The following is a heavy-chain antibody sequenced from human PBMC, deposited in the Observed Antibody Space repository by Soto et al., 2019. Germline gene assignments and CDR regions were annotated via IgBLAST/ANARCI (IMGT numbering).Heavy chain of an antibody. Sequence: EVQLVESGGGLVQPGGSLRLSCAASGFTFSSYAMHWVRQAPGKGLEYVSAISSNGGSTYYANSVKGRFTISRDNSKNRLYLHMRSLRAEDMAVYYCARGPYGMDVWGQGTTVTVSS. V-gene: IGHV3-64*01. J-gene: IGHJ6*02. CDR3: ARGPYGMDV. CDR2: ISSNGGST. CDR1: GFTFSSYA.